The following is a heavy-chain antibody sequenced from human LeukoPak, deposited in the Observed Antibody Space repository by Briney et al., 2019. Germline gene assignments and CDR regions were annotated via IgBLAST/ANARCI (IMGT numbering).Heavy chain of an antibody. CDR2: ISGSGGST. Sequence: GGSLRLSCAASGFTFSSYAMSWVRQAPGKGLEWVSAISGSGGSTYYADSVKGRFTISRDNSKNTLYLQMNSLRAEDTAVYYCASLYSSSSNADYWGQGTLVTVSS. CDR1: GFTFSSYA. J-gene: IGHJ4*02. V-gene: IGHV3-23*01. D-gene: IGHD6-13*01. CDR3: ASLYSSSSNADY.